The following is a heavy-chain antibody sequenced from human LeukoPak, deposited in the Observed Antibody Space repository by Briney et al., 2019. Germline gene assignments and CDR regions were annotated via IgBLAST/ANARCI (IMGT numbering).Heavy chain of an antibody. J-gene: IGHJ6*02. CDR1: GFTFSSYS. CDR3: ARGPYYYGMDV. V-gene: IGHV3-48*01. CDR2: ISSSSSTI. Sequence: GGSLRLSCAASGFTFSSYSVNWVRQTPGKGLEWVSYISSSSSTIYYADSVKGRFTISRDNAKNSLYLQMNSLRAEDTAVYYCARGPYYYGMDVWGQGTTVTVSS.